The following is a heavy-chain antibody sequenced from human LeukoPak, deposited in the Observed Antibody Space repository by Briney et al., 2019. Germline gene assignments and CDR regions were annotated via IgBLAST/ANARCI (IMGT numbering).Heavy chain of an antibody. Sequence: ASVKVSCKASGYTFSDNHMYWIRQAPGQGLECMGWISPNTGATNYARRFQGRIAMTGDTSISTGYMELRSLRSDDTAVYYCARELGRNAFDVWGQGTMVTVSS. CDR1: GYTFSDNH. D-gene: IGHD7-27*01. V-gene: IGHV1-2*02. J-gene: IGHJ3*01. CDR2: ISPNTGAT. CDR3: ARELGRNAFDV.